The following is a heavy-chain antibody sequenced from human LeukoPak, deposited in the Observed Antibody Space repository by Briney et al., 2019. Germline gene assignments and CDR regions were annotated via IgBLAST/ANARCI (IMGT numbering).Heavy chain of an antibody. J-gene: IGHJ4*02. CDR2: INPNSGGT. CDR1: GYTFTGYY. V-gene: IGHV1-2*02. CDR3: ARDRIYYDSSGTDY. D-gene: IGHD3-22*01. Sequence: ASVKVSCKASGYTFTGYYMHWVRQAPGQGLEWMGWINPNSGGTNYAQKFQGRVTMTRDTSIGTAYMELSRLRSDDTAVYYCARDRIYYDSSGTDYWGQGTLVTVSS.